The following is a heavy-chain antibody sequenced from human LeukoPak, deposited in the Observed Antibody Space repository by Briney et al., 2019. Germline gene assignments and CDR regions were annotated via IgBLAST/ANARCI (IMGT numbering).Heavy chain of an antibody. D-gene: IGHD6-19*01. J-gene: IGHJ4*02. CDR2: VHYSDET. Sequence: SETLSLTCSVSGGSIVSTYHYWAWIRQPPGKGLEWIGSVHYSDETYINPSLKSRVTISVDTSKNQFSLKLSSVTAADTAVYYCARDVSGWVDYWGQGTLVTVSS. CDR3: ARDVSGWVDY. CDR1: GGSIVSTYHY. V-gene: IGHV4-39*07.